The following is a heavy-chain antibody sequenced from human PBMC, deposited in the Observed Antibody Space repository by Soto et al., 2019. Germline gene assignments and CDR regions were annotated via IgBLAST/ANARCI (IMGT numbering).Heavy chain of an antibody. CDR1: GDSITSYN. J-gene: IGHJ3*02. V-gene: IGHV4-59*01. CDR3: ARDLHPCYPACVFDI. Sequence: QVQLQESGPGLVKPSETLSVTCTVSGDSITSYNWNWIRQSPGTGLEWIGYLYHTGTTSSNPSFRSRVTISVDTSKNQFSLKLSSVTAADTALYYCARDLHPCYPACVFDIWGQGTLVTVAS. CDR2: LYHTGTT. D-gene: IGHD2-15*01.